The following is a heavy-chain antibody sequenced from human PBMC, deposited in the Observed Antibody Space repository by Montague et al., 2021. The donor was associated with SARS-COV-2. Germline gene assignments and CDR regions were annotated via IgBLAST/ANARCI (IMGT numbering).Heavy chain of an antibody. V-gene: IGHV3-30*18. D-gene: IGHD5-18*01. CDR3: AKDREDTFMWGGFDS. J-gene: IGHJ4*01. CDR2: ISYDGNNK. Sequence: SLRLSCAASGFTSSNSGMHWVRQAPGKGLEWVAVISYDGNNKYYADSVKGRFTISRYNSKNTLYLQMNSLRAEETAVYYCAKDREDTFMWGGFDSWGQGTLVTVSS. CDR1: GFTSSNSG.